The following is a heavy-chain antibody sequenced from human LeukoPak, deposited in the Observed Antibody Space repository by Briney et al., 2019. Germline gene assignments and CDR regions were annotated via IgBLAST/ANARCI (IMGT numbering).Heavy chain of an antibody. J-gene: IGHJ3*02. Sequence: GGSLRLSCAASGFTFRSYATHWVRQAPGKGLEWVAVISYDGSNKYYADSVKGRFTISGDKSKDTLYLQMNSLRPEDTAVYYCARGPGPIAGAKNPFDIWGQGTMVTVSS. CDR1: GFTFRSYA. CDR2: ISYDGSNK. V-gene: IGHV3-30*01. D-gene: IGHD1-26*01. CDR3: ARGPGPIAGAKNPFDI.